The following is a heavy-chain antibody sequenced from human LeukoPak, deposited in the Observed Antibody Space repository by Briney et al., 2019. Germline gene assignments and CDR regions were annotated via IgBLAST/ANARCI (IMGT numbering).Heavy chain of an antibody. CDR2: INPNSGDT. CDR1: GYTFTRYY. J-gene: IGHJ4*02. V-gene: IGHV1-2*02. Sequence: ASVTGSFQASGYTFTRYYIHWVGQAPGQGVGGVGWINPNSGDTNYAQKFQGRVTMTRDTSISTAHMELSRLRSDDTAVYYCARANPLYCSSTTCLFDYWGQGTLVTVSS. CDR3: ARANPLYCSSTTCLFDY. D-gene: IGHD2-2*01.